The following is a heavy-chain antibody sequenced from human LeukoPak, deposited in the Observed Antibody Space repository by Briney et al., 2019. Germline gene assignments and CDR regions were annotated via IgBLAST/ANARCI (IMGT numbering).Heavy chain of an antibody. CDR2: IYYSGST. D-gene: IGHD3-3*01. V-gene: IGHV4-39*07. J-gene: IGHJ4*02. CDR3: ARGYITIFGVVINAFDY. CDR1: GGSISSSSYY. Sequence: PSETLSLTCTVSGGSISSSSYYWGWIRQPPGKGLEWIGSIYYSGSTHYNPSLKSRVTISVDTSKNQFSLKLSSVTAADTAVYYCARGYITIFGVVINAFDYWGQGTLVTVSS.